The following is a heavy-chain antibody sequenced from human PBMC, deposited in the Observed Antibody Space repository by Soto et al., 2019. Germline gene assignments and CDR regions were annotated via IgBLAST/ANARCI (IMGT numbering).Heavy chain of an antibody. Sequence: EVRLLESGGGLVQTGGSLRLSCAASGFTFSSFGMNWVRQAPGKGLEWLAVISGGGYNKYYAESVKGRFAISRDNSENMAFLQMDTLPADDTAVYYCAKDRGSSSTCFDYWGPGVLVTVSS. CDR3: AKDRGSSSTCFDY. V-gene: IGHV3-23*01. CDR2: ISGGGYNK. D-gene: IGHD2-2*01. J-gene: IGHJ4*02. CDR1: GFTFSSFG.